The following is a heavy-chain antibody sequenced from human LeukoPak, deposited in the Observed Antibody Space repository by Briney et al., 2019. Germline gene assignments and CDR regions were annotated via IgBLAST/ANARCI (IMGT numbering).Heavy chain of an antibody. V-gene: IGHV3-21*01. D-gene: IGHD1-1*01. CDR2: ISSSGSYI. CDR1: GFTFSNYN. CDR3: AKGKRYPDY. Sequence: GGSLRLSCAASGFTFSNYNMNWVRQAPGKGLEWVSSISSSGSYIYYADSVEGRFTISRDNAKNSLYLQMNSLRAEDTAVYYCAKGKRYPDYWGQGTLVTVSS. J-gene: IGHJ4*02.